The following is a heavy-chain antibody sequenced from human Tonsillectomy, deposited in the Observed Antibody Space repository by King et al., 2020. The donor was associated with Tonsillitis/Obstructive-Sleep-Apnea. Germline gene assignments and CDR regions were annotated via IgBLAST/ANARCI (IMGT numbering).Heavy chain of an antibody. V-gene: IGHV3-33*01. CDR2: IWYDGSNK. CDR1: GFTFSSYG. D-gene: IGHD3-22*01. Sequence: QLVQSGGGVVQPGRSLRLSCAASGFTFSSYGMHWVRQAPSKGLEWVAVIWYDGSNKYYADSVKGRFTISRDNSKNTLYLQMNSLRAEDTAVYYCTSLGYYYDSSGYSYWGQGTLVTVSS. J-gene: IGHJ4*02. CDR3: TSLGYYYDSSGYSY.